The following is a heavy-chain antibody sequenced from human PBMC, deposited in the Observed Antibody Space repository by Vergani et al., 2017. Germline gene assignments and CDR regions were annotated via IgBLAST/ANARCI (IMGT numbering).Heavy chain of an antibody. J-gene: IGHJ6*02. CDR2: INPNSGGT. D-gene: IGHD2-15*01. CDR3: AREGVVVVAGPHDGMDV. Sequence: QVQLVQSGAEVKKPGASVKVSCKASGYTFTGYYMHWVRQAPGQGLEWMGWINPNSGGTNYAQKFQGRVTMTRDTSISTAYMELSRLRSDDTAVYYCAREGVVVVAGPHDGMDVWGQGTTVTVSS. CDR1: GYTFTGYY. V-gene: IGHV1-2*02.